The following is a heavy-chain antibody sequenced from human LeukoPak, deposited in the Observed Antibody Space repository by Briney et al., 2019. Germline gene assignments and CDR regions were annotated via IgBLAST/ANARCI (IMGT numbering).Heavy chain of an antibody. V-gene: IGHV7-4-1*02. CDR3: ARWYWSGYGYYYYYMDV. D-gene: IGHD3-3*01. J-gene: IGHJ6*03. CDR1: GYTFTSYA. Sequence: EATVKVSCKASGYTFTSYAMNWVRQAPGQGLEWMGWINTNTGNPTYAQGFTGRFVFSLDTSVSTAYLQISSLKAEDTAVYYCARWYWSGYGYYYYYMDVWGKGTTVTVSS. CDR2: INTNTGNP.